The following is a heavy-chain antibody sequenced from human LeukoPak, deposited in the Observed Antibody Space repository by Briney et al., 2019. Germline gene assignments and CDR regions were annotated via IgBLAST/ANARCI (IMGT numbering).Heavy chain of an antibody. D-gene: IGHD3-16*01. CDR1: GFTFTTYW. CDR3: ARTSPTSHFDF. J-gene: IGHJ4*02. V-gene: IGHV3-74*01. CDR2: INGDGSNS. Sequence: PGGSLRLSCEASGFTFTTYWMHWVRQAPGKGLVWVSRINGDGSNSNYADSVKGRSTISRDNARNTLYLQMNGLRAEDTGLYYCARTSPTSHFDFWRQGPLVTVSS.